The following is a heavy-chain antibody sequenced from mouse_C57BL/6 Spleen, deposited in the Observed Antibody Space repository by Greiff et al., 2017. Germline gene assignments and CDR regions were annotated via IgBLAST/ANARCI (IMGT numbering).Heavy chain of an antibody. J-gene: IGHJ2*01. V-gene: IGHV1-15*01. CDR2: IDPETGGT. CDR3: TRPIYYGSSWGY. Sequence: QVQLKQSGAELVRPGASVTLSCKASGYTFTDYEMHWVKQTPVHGLEWIGAIDPETGGTASNQKFKGKAILTADKSSSTAYMELRSLTSEDSAVYYCTRPIYYGSSWGYWGQGTTLTVSS. D-gene: IGHD1-1*01. CDR1: GYTFTDYE.